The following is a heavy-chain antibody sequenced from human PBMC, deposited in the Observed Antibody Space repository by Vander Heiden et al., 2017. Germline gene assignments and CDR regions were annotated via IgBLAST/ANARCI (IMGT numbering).Heavy chain of an antibody. CDR2: IWYDGSNK. V-gene: IGHV3-33*01. D-gene: IGHD5-12*01. CDR3: AGVATNYYFDY. J-gene: IGHJ4*02. Sequence: QVQLVESGGGVVQPGRSLRLSCAASGFTFSSYGMHWVRQAPGKGLEWVAGIWYDGSNKYYADSVKGRFTISRDNSKNTLYLQMNSLRTEDTAVYYCAGVATNYYFDYWGQGTLVTVSS. CDR1: GFTFSSYG.